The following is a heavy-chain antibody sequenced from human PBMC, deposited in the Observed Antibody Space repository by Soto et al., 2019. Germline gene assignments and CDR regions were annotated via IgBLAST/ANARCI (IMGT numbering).Heavy chain of an antibody. CDR1: GFTFSSYA. V-gene: IGHV3-23*01. D-gene: IGHD2-2*01. Sequence: GSLRLSCSASGFTFSSYAMSWVRQAPGKGLEWVSAISGSGGSTYYADSVKGRFTISRDNSKNTLYLQMNSLRAEDTAVYYCAKSRGYCSSTSCYHYYYGMDVWGQGTTVTVSS. CDR3: AKSRGYCSSTSCYHYYYGMDV. CDR2: ISGSGGST. J-gene: IGHJ6*02.